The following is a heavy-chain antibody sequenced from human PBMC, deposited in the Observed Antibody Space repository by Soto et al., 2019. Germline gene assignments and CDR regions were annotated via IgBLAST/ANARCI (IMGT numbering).Heavy chain of an antibody. CDR2: IIPIFGTA. CDR3: ARGGGTYYYGSGSRAFDP. Sequence: ASVKVSCKASGGTLSSYAISWVRQAPGQGLEWMGGIIPIFGTANYAQKFQGRVTITADESTSTAYMELSSLRSEDTAVYYCARGGGTYYYGSGSRAFDPWGQGTLVTVSS. CDR1: GGTLSSYA. J-gene: IGHJ5*02. D-gene: IGHD3-10*01. V-gene: IGHV1-69*13.